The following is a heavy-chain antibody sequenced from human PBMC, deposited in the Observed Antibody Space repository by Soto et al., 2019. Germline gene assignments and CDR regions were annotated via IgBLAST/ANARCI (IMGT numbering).Heavy chain of an antibody. CDR3: ASSTTVTTYGMDV. J-gene: IGHJ6*02. Sequence: GESLKISCKGSGYSFTSYWITWVRQMPGKGLEWMGRIDPSDSYTNYSPSSQGHVTISADKSISTAYLQWSSLKASDTAMYYCASSTTVTTYGMDVWGQGTTVTVS. CDR2: IDPSDSYT. D-gene: IGHD4-17*01. CDR1: GYSFTSYW. V-gene: IGHV5-10-1*01.